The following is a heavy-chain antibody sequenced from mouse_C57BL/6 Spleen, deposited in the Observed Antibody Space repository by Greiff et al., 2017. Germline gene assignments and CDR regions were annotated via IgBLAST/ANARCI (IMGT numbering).Heavy chain of an antibody. CDR2: INPNNGGT. V-gene: IGHV1-18*01. D-gene: IGHD1-1*01. J-gene: IGHJ1*03. CDR1: GYTFTDYN. CDR3: ARHYGSFSGYFDV. Sequence: EVQLQQSGPELVKPGASVKIPCKASGYTFTDYNMDWVKQSHGKSLEWIGDINPNNGGTIYNQKFKGKATLTVDKSSSPAYMELSSLTSEDTAVYYCARHYGSFSGYFDVWGTGTPVTVSS.